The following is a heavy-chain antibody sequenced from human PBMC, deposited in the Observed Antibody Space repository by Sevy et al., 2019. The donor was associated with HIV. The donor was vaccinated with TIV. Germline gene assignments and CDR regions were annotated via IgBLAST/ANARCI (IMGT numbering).Heavy chain of an antibody. CDR3: AAVAANKGYFDI. D-gene: IGHD6-19*01. CDR2: IRNKPKSYTT. J-gene: IGHJ2*01. CDR1: GFAFGDLY. V-gene: IGHV3-72*01. Sequence: GGSLRLSCAASGFAFGDLYMDWVRQAPGKGLEWVGRIRNKPKSYTTEYAASVKGRFTISRDDSRNSRYLQMNSLKTEDTAVYYCAAVAANKGYFDIWGRGSLVTVSS.